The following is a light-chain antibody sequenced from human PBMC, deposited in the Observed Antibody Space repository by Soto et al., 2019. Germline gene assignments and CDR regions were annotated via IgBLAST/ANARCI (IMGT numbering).Light chain of an antibody. J-gene: IGLJ2*01. V-gene: IGLV1-44*01. CDR3: ESYDDSLSAWL. Sequence: QSVLTQPPSASGTPGQRVTISCSGSSSNIGSNVVNWYQQLPGTAPTLLIYSNNQRPSGVPDGFSCSKSGTSASLAITGLQSEDETDYYCESYDDSLSAWLFGGGTKLTVL. CDR2: SNN. CDR1: SSNIGSNV.